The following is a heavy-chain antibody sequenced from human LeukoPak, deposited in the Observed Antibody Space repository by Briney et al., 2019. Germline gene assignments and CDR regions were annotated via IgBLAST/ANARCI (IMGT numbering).Heavy chain of an antibody. D-gene: IGHD6-13*01. V-gene: IGHV3-21*01. CDR2: ISSSSSYI. CDR1: GFTFSSYS. J-gene: IGHJ4*02. CDR3: SYSSSWYVPFDY. Sequence: PGGSLRLSCAASGFTFSSYSMNWVRQAPGKGLEWVSSISSSSSYIYYADSVKGRFTISRDNAKNSLYLQMNSLRAEDTAVYYCSYSSSWYVPFDYWGQGTLVTVSS.